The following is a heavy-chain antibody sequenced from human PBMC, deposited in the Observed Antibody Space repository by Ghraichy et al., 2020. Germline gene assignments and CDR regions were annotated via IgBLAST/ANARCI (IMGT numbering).Heavy chain of an antibody. CDR2: IGYDGSKK. CDR3: AKRSGDAYSSYAFDI. J-gene: IGHJ3*02. V-gene: IGHV3-30*02. Sequence: GSLRLSCAASGFTFSNYGIHWVRQAPDKGLEWVAFIGYDGSKKYYADSVKGRFTISRDNSKNTLYLQMNSLRAEDTAIYYCAKRSGDAYSSYAFDIWGQGTMVTVSS. D-gene: IGHD5-24*01. CDR1: GFTFSNYG.